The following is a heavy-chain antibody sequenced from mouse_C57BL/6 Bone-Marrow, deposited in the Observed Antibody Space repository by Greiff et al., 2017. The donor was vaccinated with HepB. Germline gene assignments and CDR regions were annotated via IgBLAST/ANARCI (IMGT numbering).Heavy chain of an antibody. CDR3: TTSYYFDY. CDR2: IDPENGDT. Sequence: EVQLQQSGAELVRPGASVKLSCTASGFNIKDDSMHWVKQRPEQGLEWIGWIDPENGDTEYASKFQGKATITADTSSNTAYLQLSSLTSEDTAVYYGTTSYYFDYWGQGTTLTVSS. J-gene: IGHJ2*01. V-gene: IGHV14-4*01. CDR1: GFNIKDDS.